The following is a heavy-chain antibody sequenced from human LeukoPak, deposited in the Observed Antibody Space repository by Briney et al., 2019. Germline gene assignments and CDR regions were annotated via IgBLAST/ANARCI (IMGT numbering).Heavy chain of an antibody. CDR1: GASISSHY. CDR3: ARGGWYLDF. Sequence: SETLSLTCTVSGASISSHYWSWSRQPPGKRLEFIGYVHYSGTTSYTPSLKSRVTMSVDTSRNQFSLKLSSVTAADTAVYFCARGGWYLDFWGQGTLVTVSS. CDR2: VHYSGTT. V-gene: IGHV4-59*11. D-gene: IGHD6-19*01. J-gene: IGHJ4*02.